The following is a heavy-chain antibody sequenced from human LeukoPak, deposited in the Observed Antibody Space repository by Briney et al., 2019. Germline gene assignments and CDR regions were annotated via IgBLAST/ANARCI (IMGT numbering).Heavy chain of an antibody. Sequence: GGSLRLSCAASGFTFSSYAMSWVRQAPGKGLEWVSAISGSGGSTYYADSVKGRFTISRDNSKNTLYLQMNSLRAEDTAVYYCAKAADIYYDSSGYQKTFFDYWGQGTLVTVSS. CDR3: AKAADIYYDSSGYQKTFFDY. D-gene: IGHD3-22*01. J-gene: IGHJ4*02. CDR1: GFTFSSYA. V-gene: IGHV3-23*01. CDR2: ISGSGGST.